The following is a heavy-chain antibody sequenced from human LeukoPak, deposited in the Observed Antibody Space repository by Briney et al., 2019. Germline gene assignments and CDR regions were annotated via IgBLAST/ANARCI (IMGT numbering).Heavy chain of an antibody. V-gene: IGHV7-4-1*02. D-gene: IGHD3-10*01. CDR2: INTNTGNP. J-gene: IGHJ4*02. CDR3: ARLVGLFGDYVDY. Sequence: ASVKVSWKASGYTFTSYAMNWVRQASGQGLEWKGWINTNTGNPTYAQGFTGRFVFSLDTSVSTAYLQISSLKAEDTAVYYCARLVGLFGDYVDYWGQGTLVTVSS. CDR1: GYTFTSYA.